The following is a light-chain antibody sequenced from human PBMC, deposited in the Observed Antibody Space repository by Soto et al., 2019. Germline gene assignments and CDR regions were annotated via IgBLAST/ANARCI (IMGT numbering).Light chain of an antibody. J-gene: IGLJ2*01. CDR3: SSQTGSATMV. V-gene: IGLV1-40*01. CDR2: GNR. CDR1: SSNLGAGYD. Sequence: QSVLTQPPSVSGAPGQRVTLSCTGNSSNLGAGYDVHWYQQLPGAAPKLVIFGNRNRPSGVPERFSGSKSGTSASLAITGLQAEDEADYYCSSQTGSATMVFGGGTKLTVL.